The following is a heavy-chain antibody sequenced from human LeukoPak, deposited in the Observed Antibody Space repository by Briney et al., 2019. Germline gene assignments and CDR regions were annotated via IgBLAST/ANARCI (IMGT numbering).Heavy chain of an antibody. J-gene: IGHJ4*02. CDR2: IYYSGST. Sequence: PSETLSLTCTVSGGSISSSSYYWGWIRQPPGKGLEWIGTIYYSGSTYYNPSLKSQITISVDTSKNQFSLKVSSVTAADTAVYYCARVGGSGWPRGKFDYWGQGTLVSVSS. V-gene: IGHV4-39*07. CDR3: ARVGGSGWPRGKFDY. CDR1: GGSISSSSYY. D-gene: IGHD6-19*01.